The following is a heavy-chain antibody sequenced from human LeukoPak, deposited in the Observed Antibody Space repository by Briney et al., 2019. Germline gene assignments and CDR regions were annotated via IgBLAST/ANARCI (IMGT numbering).Heavy chain of an antibody. CDR3: ARVHAYCGGDCYSW. CDR1: GFTFSSHA. Sequence: PGGSLRLSCAASGFTFSSHAMSWVRQAPGKGLEWVSSISGSGSNTYYADSVKGPLTISRDNSKDTLYLQMNSLRADDTAVYYCARVHAYCGGDCYSWWGQGTLVTVSS. CDR2: ISGSGSNT. V-gene: IGHV3-23*01. J-gene: IGHJ4*02. D-gene: IGHD2-21*02.